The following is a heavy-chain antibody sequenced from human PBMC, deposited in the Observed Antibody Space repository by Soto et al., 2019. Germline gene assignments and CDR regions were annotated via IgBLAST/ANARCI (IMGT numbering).Heavy chain of an antibody. V-gene: IGHV3-23*01. CDR1: GFTFGTYA. CDR3: AKGGSSGWFYFDF. D-gene: IGHD6-19*01. CDR2: TPGSGGNA. Sequence: PGGSLRLSCAASGFTFGTYAMNWVRQAPGKGLEWVSSTPGSGGNAYYADSVRGRFTISRDNSKNTVYLQLDSLRPEDSAIYYCAKGGSSGWFYFDFWGPGTEFTVSS. J-gene: IGHJ4*01.